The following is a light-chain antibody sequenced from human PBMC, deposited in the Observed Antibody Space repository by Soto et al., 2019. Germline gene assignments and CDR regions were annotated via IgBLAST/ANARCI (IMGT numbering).Light chain of an antibody. Sequence: QSALTQPPSASGTPGQSLTISCAGSSSNIGSHYVYWSQHLPGTAPKLLIFRDGQRPSGVPDRFFGSKSGTSASLAISGLRSEDEAHYYCAVWDASLTGWVFGGGTKVTVL. V-gene: IGLV1-47*01. CDR3: AVWDASLTGWV. CDR1: SSNIGSHY. J-gene: IGLJ3*02. CDR2: RDG.